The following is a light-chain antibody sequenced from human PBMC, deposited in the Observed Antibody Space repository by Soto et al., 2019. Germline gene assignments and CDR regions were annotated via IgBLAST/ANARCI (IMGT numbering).Light chain of an antibody. CDR2: DVS. CDR3: SSYTSTNSL. J-gene: IGLJ2*01. V-gene: IGLV2-14*03. Sequence: QSVLTHPASVSGCPGESITISCTGTSSDVGAYNYVSWYQQHPGKAPKLMIYDVSNRPSGVSNRFSGSKSGNTASLTISGLQAEDEADYYCSSYTSTNSLFGGGTKLTVL. CDR1: SSDVGAYNY.